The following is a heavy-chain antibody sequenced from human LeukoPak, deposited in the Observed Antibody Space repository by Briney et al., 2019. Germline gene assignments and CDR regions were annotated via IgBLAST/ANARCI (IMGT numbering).Heavy chain of an antibody. J-gene: IGHJ4*02. D-gene: IGHD6-13*01. CDR1: GGSISSGDYY. Sequence: SETLSLTCTVSGGSISSGDYYWSWIRQPPGKGLEWIGYIYYSGSTYYNPSLKSRVTISVDTSKNQFSLKLSSVTVADTAVYYCARAGHSSSWYSLDYWGQGTLVTVSS. CDR3: ARAGHSSSWYSLDY. V-gene: IGHV4-30-4*08. CDR2: IYYSGST.